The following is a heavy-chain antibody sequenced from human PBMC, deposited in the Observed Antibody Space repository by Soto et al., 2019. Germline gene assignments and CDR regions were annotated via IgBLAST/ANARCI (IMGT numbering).Heavy chain of an antibody. J-gene: IGHJ4*02. CDR1: GYTFTTYG. Sequence: QVQLVQSGAEVKKPGASVKVSCKAFGYTFTTYGISWVRQAPGQGLEWMGWISTYDGYTNYAQKFQVRVTMTTDTSTSTAYMELMSLRSDDTAVYYCARTKLHYDSSGYYFDYFDYWGQGLLVTVSS. V-gene: IGHV1-18*01. CDR2: ISTYDGYT. D-gene: IGHD3-22*01. CDR3: ARTKLHYDSSGYYFDYFDY.